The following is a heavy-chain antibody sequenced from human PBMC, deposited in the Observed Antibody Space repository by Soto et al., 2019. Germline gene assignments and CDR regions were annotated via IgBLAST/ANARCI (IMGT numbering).Heavy chain of an antibody. Sequence: SLKISCKGSGYSFTSYWISWVRQMPGKGLEWMGRIDPSDSYTNYSPSFQGHVTISADKSISTAYLQWSSLKASDTAMYYCARHSGGNNNWFGPWGPGTLVTVSS. J-gene: IGHJ5*02. CDR2: IDPSDSYT. V-gene: IGHV5-10-1*01. D-gene: IGHD2-15*01. CDR3: ARHSGGNNNWFGP. CDR1: GYSFTSYW.